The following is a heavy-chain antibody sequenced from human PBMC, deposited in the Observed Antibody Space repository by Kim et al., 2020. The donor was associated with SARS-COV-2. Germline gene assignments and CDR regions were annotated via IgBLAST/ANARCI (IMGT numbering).Heavy chain of an antibody. CDR3: TTLYCSGGSCRWFDP. J-gene: IGHJ5*02. Sequence: GGSLRLSCAASGFTFSNAWMSWVRQAPGKGLEWVGRIKSKTDGGTTDYAAPVKGRFTISRDDSKNTLYLQMNSLKTEDTAVYYCTTLYCSGGSCRWFDPWGQGTLVTVSS. D-gene: IGHD2-15*01. CDR2: IKSKTDGGTT. V-gene: IGHV3-15*01. CDR1: GFTFSNAW.